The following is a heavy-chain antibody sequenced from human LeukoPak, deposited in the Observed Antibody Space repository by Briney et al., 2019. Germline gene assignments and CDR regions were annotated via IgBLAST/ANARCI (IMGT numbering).Heavy chain of an antibody. CDR1: GGSISGYY. D-gene: IGHD3-10*01. V-gene: IGHV4-34*01. CDR2: INHSGST. CDR3: AKSNGYGLVDI. J-gene: IGHJ3*02. Sequence: SETLSLTCTVSGGSISGYYWSWIRQPPGKGLEWIGEINHSGSTNYNPSLKSRVTISVDTSKNQFSLKLTSVTAADTAVYYCAKSNGYGLVDIWGQGTMVTVSS.